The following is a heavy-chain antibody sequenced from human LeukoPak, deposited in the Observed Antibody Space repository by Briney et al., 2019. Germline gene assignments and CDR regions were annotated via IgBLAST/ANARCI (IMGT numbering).Heavy chain of an antibody. CDR2: ISAYNGNT. V-gene: IGHV1-18*01. CDR1: GYTFTSYG. J-gene: IGHJ5*02. CDR3: ARRDRYYYDSSGSNNWFDP. D-gene: IGHD3-22*01. Sequence: GASVKVSCKAPGYTFTSYGISWVRQAPGQGLEWMGWISAYNGNTNYAQKLQGRVTMTTDTSTSTAYMELRSLRSDDTAVYYCARRDRYYYDSSGSNNWFDPWGQGTLVTVSS.